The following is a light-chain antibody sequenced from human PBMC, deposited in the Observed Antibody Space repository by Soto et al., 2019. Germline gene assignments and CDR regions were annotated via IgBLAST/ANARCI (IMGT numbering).Light chain of an antibody. V-gene: IGLV2-23*02. CDR1: SSDVGSYNL. Sequence: QSVLTQPASVSGSPGQSITISCTGTSSDVGSYNLVSWYQQHPGKAPKLMIYEVSKRPSGVSNRFSGSKSGITASLTISGLQAEDEADYYCCSYAGSSTPWVFGGGTKLTVL. J-gene: IGLJ3*02. CDR3: CSYAGSSTPWV. CDR2: EVS.